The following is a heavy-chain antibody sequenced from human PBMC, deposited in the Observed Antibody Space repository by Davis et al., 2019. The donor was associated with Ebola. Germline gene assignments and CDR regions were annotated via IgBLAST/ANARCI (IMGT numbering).Heavy chain of an antibody. D-gene: IGHD1-26*01. CDR3: ARDTWYSGDDNGGD. Sequence: GGSLRLSCVASGFTVSSDYMSWVRQAPGKGLEWVSVIYSGGSTYYADSVKGRFTVSRENSRNILYLQMNSLRAEDTAVYYCARDTWYSGDDNGGDWGQGTLVTVSS. CDR2: IYSGGST. CDR1: GFTVSSDY. V-gene: IGHV3-53*01. J-gene: IGHJ4*02.